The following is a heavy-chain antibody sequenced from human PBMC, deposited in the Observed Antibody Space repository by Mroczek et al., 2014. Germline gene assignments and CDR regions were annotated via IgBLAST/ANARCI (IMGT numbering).Heavy chain of an antibody. V-gene: IGHV1-8*01. CDR3: ARAASYYDFWSGYRHDAFDI. CDR1: GYTFTSYD. Sequence: QVQLVQSGAEVKKPGASVKVSCKASGYTFTSYDINWVRQATGQGLEWMGWMNPNSGNTGYTQKFQGRVTMTRNTSISTAYMELSSLRSEDTAVYYCARAASYYDFWSGYRHDAFDIWGQGDNGHRLF. D-gene: IGHD3-3*01. J-gene: IGHJ3*02. CDR2: MNPNSGNT.